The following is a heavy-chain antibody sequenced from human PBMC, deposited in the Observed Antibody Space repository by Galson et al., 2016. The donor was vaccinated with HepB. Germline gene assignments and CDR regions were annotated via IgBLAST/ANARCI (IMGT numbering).Heavy chain of an antibody. V-gene: IGHV3-21*01. CDR2: VSSGSSYI. CDR1: GFTFTRYN. D-gene: IGHD6-13*01. J-gene: IGHJ3*02. CDR3: ARVREQQLLDAFDI. Sequence: SCATSGFTFTRYNMNWVRQAPGKGLAWVSSVSSGSSYIYYADSVKGRFTISRDNVKKSLYLQMNSLRPEDTAVYYCARVREQQLLDAFDIWGQGTMVTVSS.